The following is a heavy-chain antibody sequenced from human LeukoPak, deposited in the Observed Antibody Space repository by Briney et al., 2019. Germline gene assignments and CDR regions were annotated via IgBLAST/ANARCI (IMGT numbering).Heavy chain of an antibody. CDR1: GFTFDDYA. D-gene: IGHD1-1*01. J-gene: IGHJ4*02. CDR2: ISWDGGST. CDR3: ARGTYTGSRPDY. V-gene: IGHV3-43D*03. Sequence: PGGSLRLSCAASGFTFDDYAMHWVRQAPGKGLEWVSLISWDGGSTYYADSVKGRFTISRDNAKNTLYLEMNSLRAEDTAVYYCARGTYTGSRPDYWGQGTLVTVSS.